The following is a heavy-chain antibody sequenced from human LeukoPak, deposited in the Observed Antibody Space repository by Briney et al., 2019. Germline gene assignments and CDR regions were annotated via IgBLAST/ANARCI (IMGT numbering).Heavy chain of an antibody. J-gene: IGHJ4*02. Sequence: QPGGSLRLSCAASGFTFDDSAMHWVRQAPGKGLEWVSGISWNSGNIEYADSVKGRFTISRDNAKKSLDLQMNSLRAEDTALYYCAKVRGCSYGYFDYWGQGTLVTVSS. V-gene: IGHV3-9*01. D-gene: IGHD5-18*01. CDR3: AKVRGCSYGYFDY. CDR2: ISWNSGNI. CDR1: GFTFDDSA.